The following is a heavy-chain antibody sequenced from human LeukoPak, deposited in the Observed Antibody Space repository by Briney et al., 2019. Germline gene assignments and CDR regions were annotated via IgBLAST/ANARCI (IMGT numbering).Heavy chain of an antibody. CDR3: ARLLEGVAGTWGY. CDR2: IYLGDSDT. J-gene: IGHJ4*02. CDR1: GYSFSTYW. D-gene: IGHD6-19*01. Sequence: GESLKISCKGSGYSFSTYWIAWVRQMPGKGLEWMGIIYLGDSDTRYSPSFQGQVTISADKSISTAYLQWSSLKASDTAMYYCARLLEGVAGTWGYWGQGTLVTVSS. V-gene: IGHV5-51*01.